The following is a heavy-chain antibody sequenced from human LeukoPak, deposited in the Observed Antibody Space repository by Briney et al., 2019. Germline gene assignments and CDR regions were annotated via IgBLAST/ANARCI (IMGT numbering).Heavy chain of an antibody. V-gene: IGHV3-7*01. J-gene: IGHJ4*02. CDR1: GFTFSNYW. CDR2: IKQDGSGK. CDR3: ARDGVSSGWYQILDY. Sequence: GGSLRLSCAASGFTFSNYWMSWVRQAPGKGLEWVANIKQDGSGKYYVDSVKGRFTISRDNAKNSLYLQMNSLRAEDTAVYYCARDGVSSGWYQILDYWGQGTLVTVSS. D-gene: IGHD6-19*01.